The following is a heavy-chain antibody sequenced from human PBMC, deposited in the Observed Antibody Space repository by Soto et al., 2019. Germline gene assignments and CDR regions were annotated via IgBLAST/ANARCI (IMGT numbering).Heavy chain of an antibody. D-gene: IGHD4-4*01. J-gene: IGHJ4*02. CDR2: ISYDGSSK. Sequence: QVQLVESGGGVVQPGRSLRLSCAASGFTFSSYGMHWVRQAPGKGLEWVAIISYDGSSKYYADSVKGRFTISRDNSKSKLDLQMNSLRTEDTAVYYCAKRDYSGGAYHFDYWGQGTLVSVSS. V-gene: IGHV3-30*18. CDR1: GFTFSSYG. CDR3: AKRDYSGGAYHFDY.